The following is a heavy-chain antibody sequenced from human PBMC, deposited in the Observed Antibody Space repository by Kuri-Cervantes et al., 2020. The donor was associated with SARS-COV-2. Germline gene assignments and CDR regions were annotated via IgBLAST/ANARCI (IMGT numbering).Heavy chain of an antibody. D-gene: IGHD3-22*01. J-gene: IGHJ3*02. Sequence: SETLSLTCAVYGGSFSGYYWSWIRQPPGKGLERIGKINHSGSTNYNPSLKSRVTVSVDTSKNQFSLKLSSVTAADTAVYYCARVGGSGYDAFDIWGQGTMVTVSS. CDR3: ARVGGSGYDAFDI. CDR2: INHSGST. V-gene: IGHV4-34*01. CDR1: GGSFSGYY.